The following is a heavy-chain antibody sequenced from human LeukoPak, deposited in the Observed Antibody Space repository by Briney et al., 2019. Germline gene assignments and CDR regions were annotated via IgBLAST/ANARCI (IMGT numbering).Heavy chain of an antibody. Sequence: GRSLRLSCAASGFTFSSYAMHWVRHAPGKGLEWVAVISYDGSNKYYTDSVKGPFTISRDNSKNTLYLQMDSLRAEDTAVYYCARGAVVTHYYYYGMDVWGQGTTVTVSS. J-gene: IGHJ6*02. D-gene: IGHD4-23*01. CDR2: ISYDGSNK. CDR1: GFTFSSYA. V-gene: IGHV3-30*04. CDR3: ARGAVVTHYYYYGMDV.